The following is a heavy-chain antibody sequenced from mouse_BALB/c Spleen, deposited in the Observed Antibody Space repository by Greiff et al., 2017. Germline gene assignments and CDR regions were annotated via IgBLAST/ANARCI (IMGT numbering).Heavy chain of an antibody. CDR1: GYAFSSYW. CDR2: IYPGDGDT. V-gene: IGHV1-80*01. CDR3: ARSEYYGSSRYAMDY. D-gene: IGHD1-1*01. J-gene: IGHJ4*01. Sequence: VKLQESGAELVRPGSSVKISCKASGYAFSSYWMNWVKQRPGQGLEWIGQIYPGDGDTNYNGKFKGKATLTADKSSSTAYMQLSSLTSEDSAVYFCARSEYYGSSRYAMDYWGQGTSVTVSS.